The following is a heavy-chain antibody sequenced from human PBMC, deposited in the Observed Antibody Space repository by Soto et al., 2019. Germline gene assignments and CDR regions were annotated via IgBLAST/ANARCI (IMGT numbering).Heavy chain of an antibody. V-gene: IGHV3-21*01. CDR2: ISSSSSYI. CDR1: GFSFSSDS. D-gene: IGHD3-16*01. J-gene: IGHJ4*02. Sequence: GGSLRLSCAASGFSFSSDSMNWVRQAPGKGLEWVSSISSSSSYIYYADSVKGRFTISRDNAKNTLYLQMNSLRAEDTAMYYCTKVISTVGGDFDSWGQGTLVTVSS. CDR3: TKVISTVGGDFDS.